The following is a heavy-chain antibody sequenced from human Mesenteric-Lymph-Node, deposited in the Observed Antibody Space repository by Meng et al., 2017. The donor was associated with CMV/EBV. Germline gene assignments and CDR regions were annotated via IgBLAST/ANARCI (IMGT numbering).Heavy chain of an antibody. D-gene: IGHD6-6*01. V-gene: IGHV3-30*02. CDR2: RRSDGSDK. Sequence: GGSLRLSCAASGFTFSSYAMHWVRQAPGKGLEWVAFRRSDGSDKFYADSVKGRFTISGDESKNTVYLQMSSLRAEDTGVYYCTKDDPVLHHWGQGTLVTVPQ. J-gene: IGHJ1*01. CDR1: GFTFSSYA. CDR3: TKDDPVLHH.